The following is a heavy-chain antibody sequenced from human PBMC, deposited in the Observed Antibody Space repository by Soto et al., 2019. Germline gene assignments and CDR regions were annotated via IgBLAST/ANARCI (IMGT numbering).Heavy chain of an antibody. CDR2: IYYSGST. V-gene: IGHV4-39*01. CDR3: ARIRRITMVRGVVDAFDI. Sequence: SETLSLTCTVSGGSISSSSYYWGWIRQPPGKGLEWIGSIYYSGSTYYNPSLKSRVTISVDTSKNQFSLKLSSVTAADTAVYYCARIRRITMVRGVVDAFDIWGQGTMVTVSS. J-gene: IGHJ3*02. CDR1: GGSISSSSYY. D-gene: IGHD3-10*01.